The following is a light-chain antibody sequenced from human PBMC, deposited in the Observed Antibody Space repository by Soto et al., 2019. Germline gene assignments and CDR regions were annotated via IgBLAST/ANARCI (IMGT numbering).Light chain of an antibody. CDR1: QSVRNNY. CDR3: HQYTGSPHS. Sequence: EIVLTQAPDTLSFSPGERATLSCRASQSVRNNYLAWYQQKPGQAPRLLIYGASSRATGIPDRFSGSVSGTDFTLTISRLEPEDFAVYYCHQYTGSPHSFGGGTKVEI. J-gene: IGKJ4*01. V-gene: IGKV3-20*01. CDR2: GAS.